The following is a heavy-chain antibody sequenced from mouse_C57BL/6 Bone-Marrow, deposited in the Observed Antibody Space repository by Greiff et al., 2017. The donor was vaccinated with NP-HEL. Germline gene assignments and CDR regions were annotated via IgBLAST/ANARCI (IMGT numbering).Heavy chain of an antibody. CDR2: INPSSGYT. J-gene: IGHJ2*01. D-gene: IGHD1-1*01. CDR1: GYTFTSYW. Sequence: VQVVESGAELAKPGASVKLSCKASGYTFTSYWMHWVKQRPGQGLEWIGYINPSSGYTKYNQKFKDKATLTADKSSSTAYMQLSSLTYEDSAVYYCARYPFITTVVPYFDYWGQGTTLTVSS. V-gene: IGHV1-7*01. CDR3: ARYPFITTVVPYFDY.